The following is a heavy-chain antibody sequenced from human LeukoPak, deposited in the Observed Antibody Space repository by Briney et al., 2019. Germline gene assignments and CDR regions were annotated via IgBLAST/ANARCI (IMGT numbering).Heavy chain of an antibody. CDR1: GYTFTSYG. Sequence: ASVKVSCKASGYTFTSYGISWVRQAPGQGLEWMGWISAYNGNTNYAQKLQGRVTMTTNTSTSTAYMELRSLRSDDTAVYYCARDRYSNYQYYFDYWGQGTLVTVSS. CDR2: ISAYNGNT. D-gene: IGHD4-11*01. J-gene: IGHJ4*02. CDR3: ARDRYSNYQYYFDY. V-gene: IGHV1-18*01.